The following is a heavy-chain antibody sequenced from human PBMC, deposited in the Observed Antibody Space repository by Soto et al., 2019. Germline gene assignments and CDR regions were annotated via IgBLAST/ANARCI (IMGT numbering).Heavy chain of an antibody. Sequence: QVQLQESGPGLVKPSETLSLTCVVSGGSISNTNWWSWVRQSPGKGLEWIGEIYPSGRTNYNPSLKRRLTVSVDKSKNQFSLNLSSVTAADTAMYYCARVVSGDCYPRYYNGMDVWGHGTTVTVSS. CDR3: ARVVSGDCYPRYYNGMDV. CDR1: GGSISNTNW. V-gene: IGHV4-4*02. J-gene: IGHJ6*02. CDR2: IYPSGRT. D-gene: IGHD2-21*02.